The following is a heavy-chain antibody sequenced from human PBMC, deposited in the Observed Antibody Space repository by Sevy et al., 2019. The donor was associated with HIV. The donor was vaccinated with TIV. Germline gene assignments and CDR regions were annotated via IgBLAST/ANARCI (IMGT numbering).Heavy chain of an antibody. V-gene: IGHV1-69*06. CDR2: IIPIFGTA. D-gene: IGHD3-9*01. CDR3: ASGGGYDILTGLNYYYMDV. Sequence: ASVKVSCKASGGTFSSYAISWVRQAPGQGLEWMGGIIPIFGTANYAQKFQGRVTITADKSTSTAYMELSSLRSEDTAVYYGASGGGYDILTGLNYYYMDVWGKGTTVTVSS. CDR1: GGTFSSYA. J-gene: IGHJ6*03.